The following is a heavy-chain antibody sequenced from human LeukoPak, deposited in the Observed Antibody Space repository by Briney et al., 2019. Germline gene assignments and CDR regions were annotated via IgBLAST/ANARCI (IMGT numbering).Heavy chain of an antibody. CDR3: ARRHYDFWSGSYYMDV. V-gene: IGHV4-34*01. D-gene: IGHD3-3*01. CDR1: GGSFSGYY. CDR2: INHSGST. J-gene: IGHJ6*03. Sequence: SETLSLTCAVYGGSFSGYYWSWIRQPPGKGLEWIGEINHSGSTNYNPSLKSRVTISVDTSKNQFSLKLSSVTAADTAVYYCARRHYDFWSGSYYMDVWGKGTTVTVSS.